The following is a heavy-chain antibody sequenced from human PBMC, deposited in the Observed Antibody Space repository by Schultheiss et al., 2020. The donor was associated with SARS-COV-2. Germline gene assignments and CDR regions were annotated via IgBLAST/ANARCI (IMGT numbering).Heavy chain of an antibody. J-gene: IGHJ5*02. CDR3: ARRACSSTSCRPDWFDP. CDR1: GGSFSGYY. CDR2: INHSGST. D-gene: IGHD2-2*01. Sequence: SQTLSLTCAVYGGSFSGYYWSWIRQPPGKGLEWIGEINHSGSTNYNPSLKSRVTISVDTSKNQFSLKLSSVTAADTAVYYCARRACSSTSCRPDWFDPWGQGTLVTVSS. V-gene: IGHV4-34*01.